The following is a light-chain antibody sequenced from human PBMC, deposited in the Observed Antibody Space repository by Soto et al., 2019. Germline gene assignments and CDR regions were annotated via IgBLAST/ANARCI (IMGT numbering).Light chain of an antibody. J-gene: IGKJ5*01. CDR3: QQLNGYPIT. CDR2: AAS. Sequence: IQLTQSPSSLSASVGDRVTITCRASQGINNHLAWHQQKSGKAPKLLIYAASTLQGGVPSRFSGSGSGTDFTLTISSLQPEDFATYFCQQLNGYPITFGQGTRLEIK. CDR1: QGINNH. V-gene: IGKV1-9*01.